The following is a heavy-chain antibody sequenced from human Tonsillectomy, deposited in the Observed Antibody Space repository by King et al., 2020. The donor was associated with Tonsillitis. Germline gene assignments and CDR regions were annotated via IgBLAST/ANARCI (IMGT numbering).Heavy chain of an antibody. V-gene: IGHV3-15*07. CDR3: TATGI. J-gene: IGHJ3*02. Sequence: VQLVESGGGLVKPGGSLRLSCAASGFTFSNAWMNWVRQAPGKGLEWVCRIKSKTDGGTTDYAAPVKGRFTISGDDSTNTLYPQMNSLKTEDTAVYYCTATGIWGQGTKVTVSS. CDR1: GFTFSNAW. CDR2: IKSKTDGGTT.